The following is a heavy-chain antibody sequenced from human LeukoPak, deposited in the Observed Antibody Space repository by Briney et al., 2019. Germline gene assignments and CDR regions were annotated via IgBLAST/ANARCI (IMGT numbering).Heavy chain of an antibody. J-gene: IGHJ5*01. CDR3: VRQISMVRGPKGWFDS. CDR1: GDSFTNYD. V-gene: IGHV1-69*13. Sequence: GASVKVSCKASGDSFTNYDFTWVRQAPGQGLEWMGGIMAIFGTGNYAEKFQGRLKLSADESTSTAYMELSSLRSEDTAVYYCVRQISMVRGPKGWFDSWGQGALVIVSS. D-gene: IGHD3-10*01. CDR2: IMAIFGTG.